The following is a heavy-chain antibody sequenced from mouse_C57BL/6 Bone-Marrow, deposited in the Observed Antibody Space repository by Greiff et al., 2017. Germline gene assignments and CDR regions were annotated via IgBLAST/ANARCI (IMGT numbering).Heavy chain of an antibody. Sequence: QVQLQQPGAELVRPGSSVKLSCKASGYTFTSYWMHWVKQRPIQGLEWIGNIDPSDSETHYTQKFKDQATLTVDKSSSTAYMQLSSLTSEDSAVYDCARSSLYYGSSSYAMDYWGQGTSVTVSS. CDR1: GYTFTSYW. CDR3: ARSSLYYGSSSYAMDY. D-gene: IGHD1-1*01. CDR2: IDPSDSET. V-gene: IGHV1-52*01. J-gene: IGHJ4*01.